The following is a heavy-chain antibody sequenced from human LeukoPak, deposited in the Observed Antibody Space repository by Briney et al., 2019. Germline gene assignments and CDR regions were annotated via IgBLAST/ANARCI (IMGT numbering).Heavy chain of an antibody. CDR3: AREDHSNAFDI. CDR2: ISAYNGNT. J-gene: IGHJ3*02. Sequence: ASVKVSCKASGYTITGYYMHWVRQAPGQGLEWMGWISAYNGNTNYAQKLQGRVTMTTDTSTSTAYMELRSLRSDDTAVYYCAREDHSNAFDIWGQGTMVTVSS. V-gene: IGHV1-18*04. CDR1: GYTITGYY.